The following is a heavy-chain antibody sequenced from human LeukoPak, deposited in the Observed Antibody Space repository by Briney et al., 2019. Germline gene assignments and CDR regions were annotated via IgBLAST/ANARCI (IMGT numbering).Heavy chain of an antibody. CDR1: GGSISSHY. J-gene: IGHJ5*02. V-gene: IGHV4-59*11. D-gene: IGHD3-3*01. Sequence: SETLSLTCTVSGGSISSHYWSWIRQPPGKGLEWIGYIYYSGSTNYNPSLKSRVTISVDTSKNQFSLKLSSVTAADTPVYYCARGATYYDFWSGYPPPGGLWFDPWGQGTLVTVSS. CDR2: IYYSGST. CDR3: ARGATYYDFWSGYPPPGGLWFDP.